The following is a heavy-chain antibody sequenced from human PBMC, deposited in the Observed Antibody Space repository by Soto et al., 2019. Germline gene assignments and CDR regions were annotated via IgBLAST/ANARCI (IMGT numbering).Heavy chain of an antibody. J-gene: IGHJ4*02. CDR1: GYTFTSYY. Sequence: QVQLVQSGAEVKKPGASVKVSCKASGYTFTSYYMHWVRQAPGQGLEWMGIINPSGGNTRYAQKFQGRGTRTRDTAPSPVYMELSSLRSEDTAVYYCARGLIYDSSGYYFDYWGQGTLVTVSS. CDR2: INPSGGNT. D-gene: IGHD3-22*01. CDR3: ARGLIYDSSGYYFDY. V-gene: IGHV1-46*01.